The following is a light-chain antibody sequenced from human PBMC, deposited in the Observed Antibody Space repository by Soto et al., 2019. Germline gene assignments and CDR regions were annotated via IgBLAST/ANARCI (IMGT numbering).Light chain of an antibody. Sequence: EIVLTQSPATLSLSPGERATLSCRASQSVSSSLGWYQQIPGQAPRLLIYDASNRATGIPARFSGSGSGTDVTVAISGLDPEDFAVYYCQQRSNWPGTCGQETKLDVK. CDR3: QQRSNWPGT. V-gene: IGKV3-11*01. CDR2: DAS. CDR1: QSVSSS. J-gene: IGKJ2*01.